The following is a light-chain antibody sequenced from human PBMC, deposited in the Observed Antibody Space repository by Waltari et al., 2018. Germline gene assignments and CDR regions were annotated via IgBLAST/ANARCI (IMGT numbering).Light chain of an antibody. Sequence: SYELTQPPSVSVSPGQTGSITCSGDKLGNKYTSWYHQKPGQSPVLVIYRDTKRPSGSPERFSGSNSGNTATLTISGTQAMDEADYYCQAWDGSTVVFGGGTKLTVL. CDR2: RDT. V-gene: IGLV3-1*01. CDR3: QAWDGSTVV. J-gene: IGLJ2*01. CDR1: KLGNKY.